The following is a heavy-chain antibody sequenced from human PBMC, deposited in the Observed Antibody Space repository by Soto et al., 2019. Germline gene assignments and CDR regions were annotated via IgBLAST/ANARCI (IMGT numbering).Heavy chain of an antibody. CDR1: GFTFSSHW. CDR3: ARGLKHYSGMDV. J-gene: IGHJ6*02. V-gene: IGHV3-74*01. CDR2: LNSDGSSR. Sequence: EVQLVESGGGLVQPGGSLRLSCAASGFTFSSHWMHWVRQAPGKGLVWVSRLNSDGSSRYYGDSMKGRVTISRDNAKNTVYLQMDSLRDEDSAVYYCARGLKHYSGMDVWGQGTTVTVSS.